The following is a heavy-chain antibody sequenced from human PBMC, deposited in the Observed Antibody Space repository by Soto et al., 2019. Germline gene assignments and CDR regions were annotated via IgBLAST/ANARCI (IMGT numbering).Heavy chain of an antibody. V-gene: IGHV3-53*01. J-gene: IGHJ4*02. CDR3: ATLASSSPGSFDY. CDR1: VFTFSSNY. CDR2: IYSGGST. Sequence: GSLRRSCAASVFTFSSNYMSWVRQAPGKGLEWVSVIYSGGSTYYADSVKGRFTISRDNSKNTLYLQMNSLRAEDTAVYYCATLASSSPGSFDYWGQGTLVTVSS. D-gene: IGHD6-6*01.